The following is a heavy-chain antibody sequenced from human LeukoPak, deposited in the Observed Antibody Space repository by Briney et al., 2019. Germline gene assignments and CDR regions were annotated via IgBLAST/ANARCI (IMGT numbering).Heavy chain of an antibody. CDR1: GYTFTSYD. V-gene: IGHV1-46*01. CDR3: ARRGYCSGGSCSNWFDP. D-gene: IGHD2-15*01. CDR2: INPSGGST. J-gene: IGHJ5*02. Sequence: ASVKVSCKASGYTFTSYDINWVRQATGQGLEWMGIINPSGGSTSYAQKFQGRVTMTRDTSTSTVYMELSSLRSEDTAVYYCARRGYCSGGSCSNWFDPWGQGTLVTVSS.